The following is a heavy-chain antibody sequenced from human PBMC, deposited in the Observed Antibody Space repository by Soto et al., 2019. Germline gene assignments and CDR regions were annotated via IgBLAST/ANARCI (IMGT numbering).Heavy chain of an antibody. CDR1: GFTFSSYG. V-gene: IGHV3-30*18. Sequence: GGSLRLSCAASGFTFSSYGMHWVRQAPGKGLEWVAVISYDGSNKYYADSVKGRFTISRDNSKNTLYLQMNSLRAEDTAVYYCAKDRYDSSGYYYEYFQHWGQGTLVTVSS. D-gene: IGHD3-22*01. CDR3: AKDRYDSSGYYYEYFQH. J-gene: IGHJ1*01. CDR2: ISYDGSNK.